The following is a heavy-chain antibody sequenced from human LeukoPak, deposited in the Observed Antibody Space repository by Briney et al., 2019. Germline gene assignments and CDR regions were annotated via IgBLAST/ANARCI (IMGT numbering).Heavy chain of an antibody. Sequence: GASVKVSCKASGYTFTSYYMHWVRQAPGQGLEWMGIINPSGGSTNYAHEFQGRVTMTRDTSTSTVYMELSSLKSEDTAVYYCTRSSGYDDGDYWGQGTLVTVSS. D-gene: IGHD5-12*01. CDR3: TRSSGYDDGDY. CDR1: GYTFTSYY. V-gene: IGHV1-46*03. CDR2: INPSGGST. J-gene: IGHJ4*02.